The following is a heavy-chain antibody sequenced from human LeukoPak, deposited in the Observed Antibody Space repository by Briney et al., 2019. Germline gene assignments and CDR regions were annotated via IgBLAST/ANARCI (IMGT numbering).Heavy chain of an antibody. J-gene: IGHJ4*02. CDR2: IIPIFGTA. Sequence: SVKVSCKASGGTFSSYAISWVRQAPGQGLEWMGRIIPIFGTANYAQKFQGRVTITTDESTSTAYMELSSLGSEDTAVYYCARDGGYSYGYAYWGQGTLVTVSS. D-gene: IGHD5-18*01. CDR1: GGTFSSYA. V-gene: IGHV1-69*05. CDR3: ARDGGYSYGYAY.